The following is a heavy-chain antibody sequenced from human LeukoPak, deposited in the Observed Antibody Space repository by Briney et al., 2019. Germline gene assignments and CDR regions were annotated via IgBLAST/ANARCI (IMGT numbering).Heavy chain of an antibody. Sequence: MSGGSLRLSCAASGFTFSSYSMNWVRQAPGKGLEWVSSISSSSSYIYYADSVKGRFTISRDNAKNSQYLQMNSLRAEDTAVYYCARDPRVGATASFDYWGQGTLVTVSS. D-gene: IGHD1-26*01. V-gene: IGHV3-21*01. CDR2: ISSSSSYI. CDR1: GFTFSSYS. CDR3: ARDPRVGATASFDY. J-gene: IGHJ4*02.